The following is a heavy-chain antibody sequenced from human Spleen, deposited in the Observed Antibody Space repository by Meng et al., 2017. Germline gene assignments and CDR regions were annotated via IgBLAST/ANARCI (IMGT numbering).Heavy chain of an antibody. CDR3: ARVWGSLFYFYGLDV. CDR2: INWRGGNT. V-gene: IGHV3-20*01. J-gene: IGHJ6*02. D-gene: IGHD7-27*01. CDR1: GFTFDDYA. Sequence: GESLKISCAASGFTFDDYAMYWVRQAPGKGLEWVSGINWRGGNTGYADSVKGRFTISRDNGQDSVYLQMGNLRAEGTAVYHCARVWGSLFYFYGLDVWGQGTTVTVSS.